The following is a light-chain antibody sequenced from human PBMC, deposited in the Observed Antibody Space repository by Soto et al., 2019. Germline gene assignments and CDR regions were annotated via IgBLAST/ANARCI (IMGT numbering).Light chain of an antibody. Sequence: QTVVTQEQSFSVSPGGTVTLTCGFSSGSVSTSYYPSWYQQTPGQAPRTLIYSTNTRSSGVPDRFSGSILGNKAALTITGAQADDESDYYCVLYMGSGISVFGGGTKVTVL. CDR3: VLYMGSGISV. CDR1: SGSVSTSYY. J-gene: IGLJ3*02. V-gene: IGLV8-61*01. CDR2: STN.